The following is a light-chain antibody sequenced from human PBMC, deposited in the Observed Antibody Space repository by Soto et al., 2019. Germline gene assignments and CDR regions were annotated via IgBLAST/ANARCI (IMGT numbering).Light chain of an antibody. CDR3: QQFNSYPPLT. CDR1: QGISSA. CDR2: DAS. V-gene: IGKV1-13*02. J-gene: IGKJ3*01. Sequence: AIQLTQSPSSLSASVGDRVTITCRASQGISSALAWYQQKPGKAPKLLIYDASSLESGVPSRFSGSGSGTDFTLTISSLQPEDFATNYCQQFNSYPPLTFGPGTKVDIK.